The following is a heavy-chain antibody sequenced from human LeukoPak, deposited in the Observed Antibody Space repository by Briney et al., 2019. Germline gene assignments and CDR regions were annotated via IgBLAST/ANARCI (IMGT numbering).Heavy chain of an antibody. CDR1: GFTFSSYG. Sequence: GGSLRLSCAASGFTFSSYGMHWVRQAPGKGLEWVAFIRYDGSNKYYADSVKGRFTISRDNSKNSLYLQMNSLRTEDTALYYCAKGNYGSGSYCMDVWGKGTTVTISS. CDR2: IRYDGSNK. V-gene: IGHV3-30*02. D-gene: IGHD3-10*01. J-gene: IGHJ6*03. CDR3: AKGNYGSGSYCMDV.